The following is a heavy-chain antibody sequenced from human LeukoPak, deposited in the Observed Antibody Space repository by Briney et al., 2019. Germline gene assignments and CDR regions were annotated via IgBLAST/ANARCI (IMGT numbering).Heavy chain of an antibody. CDR1: GFTFSSYS. V-gene: IGHV3-21*01. D-gene: IGHD3-22*01. CDR2: ISSSSSYI. Sequence: GGSLRLSCAASGFTFSSYSMNWVRQAPGKGLEWVSSISSSSSYIYYADSVKGRFTISRDNAENSLYLQMNSLRAEDTAVYYCARVGYYDSSGYRAFDIWGQGTMVTVSS. CDR3: ARVGYYDSSGYRAFDI. J-gene: IGHJ3*02.